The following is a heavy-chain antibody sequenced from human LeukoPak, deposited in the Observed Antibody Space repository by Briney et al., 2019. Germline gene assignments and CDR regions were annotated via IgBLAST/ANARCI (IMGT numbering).Heavy chain of an antibody. V-gene: IGHV1-18*01. CDR2: ISAYNGNT. D-gene: IGHD3-9*01. J-gene: IGHJ6*04. Sequence: ASVKVSCKASGYTFTSYGISWVRQAPGQGLEWMGWISAYNGNTNYAQKLQGRVTMTTDTSTSTAYMELRSLRADDTAVYYCARGVQYYDILTGYYRGKRLDVWGKGTTVTVSS. CDR1: GYTFTSYG. CDR3: ARGVQYYDILTGYYRGKRLDV.